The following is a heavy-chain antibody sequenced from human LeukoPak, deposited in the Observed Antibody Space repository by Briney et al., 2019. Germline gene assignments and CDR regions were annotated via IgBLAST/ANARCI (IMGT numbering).Heavy chain of an antibody. Sequence: GSLKISCKGSGYSFTSYWIGWGRQMPGKSVEWMGIIYPGDSDTRYNPSFQGQVTISADKSISTAYLQWSSLKASDTAMYYCARQDGRRTIPAFDIWGQGTVVTVSS. CDR2: IYPGDSDT. CDR3: ARQDGRRTIPAFDI. V-gene: IGHV5-51*01. J-gene: IGHJ3*02. D-gene: IGHD3-3*01. CDR1: GYSFTSYW.